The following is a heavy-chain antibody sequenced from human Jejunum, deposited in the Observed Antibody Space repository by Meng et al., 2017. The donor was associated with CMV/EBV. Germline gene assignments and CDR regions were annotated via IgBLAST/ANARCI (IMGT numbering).Heavy chain of an antibody. Sequence: AVPGFTVSSDYMSWVRQAPGKGLEWVSSIYIGSSTDYADSVKGRFTISRDNVKNTLILQMTNLRAEDTALYYCARFSIVGRTNAFDIWGQGTMVTVSS. CDR3: ARFSIVGRTNAFDI. CDR1: GFTVSSDY. V-gene: IGHV3-53*01. D-gene: IGHD1-26*01. J-gene: IGHJ3*02. CDR2: IYIGSST.